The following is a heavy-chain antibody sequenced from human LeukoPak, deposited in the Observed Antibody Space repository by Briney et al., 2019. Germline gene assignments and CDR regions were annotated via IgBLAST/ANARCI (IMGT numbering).Heavy chain of an antibody. CDR2: IRYDGSKT. D-gene: IGHD3-16*01. V-gene: IGHV3-30*02. Sequence: GGSLRLSCAASGFTFSDYGMHWVRQAPGKGLEWVAFIRYDGSKTWYADSVKGRFTISRDNSKNILFLEMNSLRAEDTAAYYCAKDLIMITFGGPSDWGQGTLVTVSS. J-gene: IGHJ4*02. CDR1: GFTFSDYG. CDR3: AKDLIMITFGGPSD.